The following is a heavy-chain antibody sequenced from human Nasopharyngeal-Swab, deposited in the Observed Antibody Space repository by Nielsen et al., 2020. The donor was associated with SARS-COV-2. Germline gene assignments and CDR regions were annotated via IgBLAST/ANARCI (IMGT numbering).Heavy chain of an antibody. CDR1: GGSISSGAYY. CDR2: IYYSGST. V-gene: IGHV4-31*03. J-gene: IGHJ5*02. CDR3: ARREYCGGDCYSNWFDP. Sequence: LRLSCTVSGGSISSGAYYWSWIRRHPGKGLEWIGYIYYSGSTYYNPSLKSRVTISVDTSKNQFSLKLNSVTAADTAVYYCARREYCGGDCYSNWFDPWGQGTLVTVSS. D-gene: IGHD2-21*02.